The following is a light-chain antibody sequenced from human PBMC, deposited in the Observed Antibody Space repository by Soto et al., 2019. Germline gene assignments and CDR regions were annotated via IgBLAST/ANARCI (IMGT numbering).Light chain of an antibody. CDR1: QSVSSSY. V-gene: IGKV3-20*01. CDR2: GAS. J-gene: IGKJ5*01. CDR3: EQYGSSPPTFT. Sequence: IVLTQSPGTLSLSPGERATLSCRASQSVSSSYLARYQQKPGQAPRLLIYGASSRATGIPDRFSGSGSGTDFTLTISRLEPEYFAVYYCEQYGSSPPTFTIGQGRRLEIK.